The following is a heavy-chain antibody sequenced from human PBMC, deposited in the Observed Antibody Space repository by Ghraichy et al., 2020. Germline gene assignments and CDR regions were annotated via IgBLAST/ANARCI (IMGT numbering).Heavy chain of an antibody. Sequence: SETLSLTCTVSGGSISSYYWSWIRQPPGKGLEWIGYIYYSGSTNYNPSLKSRVTISVDTSKNQFSLKLSSVTAADTAVYYCARSSYSGSYDYWGQGTLVTVSS. CDR3: ARSSYSGSYDY. D-gene: IGHD1-26*01. CDR2: IYYSGST. J-gene: IGHJ4*02. V-gene: IGHV4-59*01. CDR1: GGSISSYY.